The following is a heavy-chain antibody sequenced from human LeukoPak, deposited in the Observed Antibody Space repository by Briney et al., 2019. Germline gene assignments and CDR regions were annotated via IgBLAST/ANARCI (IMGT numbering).Heavy chain of an antibody. CDR1: GYTFTSYY. CDR3: ARGMLMVRGPDYNRVDFDY. Sequence: ASVKVSCKASGYTFTSYYMHWVRQAPGQGLEWMGIINPSGGSASYAQKFQGRVTMTRDTSTSTVYMELSSLRSEDTAVYYCARGMLMVRGPDYNRVDFDYWGQGTLVTVSS. D-gene: IGHD3-10*01. V-gene: IGHV1-46*01. J-gene: IGHJ4*02. CDR2: INPSGGSA.